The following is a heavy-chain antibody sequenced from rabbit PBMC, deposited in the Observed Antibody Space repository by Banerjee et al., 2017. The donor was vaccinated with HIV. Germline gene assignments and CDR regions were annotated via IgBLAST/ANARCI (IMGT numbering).Heavy chain of an antibody. J-gene: IGHJ4*01. V-gene: IGHV1S45*01. CDR1: GSDISSNA. CDR3: ARDLAGVIGWNFNL. D-gene: IGHD4-1*01. Sequence: QEQLVESGGGLVQPEGSLTLTCKASGSDISSNAMCWVRQAPGKGLEWIACINTSSGNTVYASWAKGRFTISKTSSTTVTLQMTSLTAADTATYFCARDLAGVIGWNFNLWGQGTLVTDS. CDR2: INTSSGNT.